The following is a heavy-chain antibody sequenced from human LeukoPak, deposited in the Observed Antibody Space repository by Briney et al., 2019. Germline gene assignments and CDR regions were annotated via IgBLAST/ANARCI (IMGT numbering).Heavy chain of an antibody. CDR3: ATDITGAFWSGYYRDY. D-gene: IGHD3-3*01. V-gene: IGHV1-46*01. CDR1: GYTFTSYS. Sequence: GASVKVSCKASGYTFTSYSMHWVRQAPGQGLEWMGIINPSGGSTSYAQRFQGRVTMTEDTSTDTSYMELSSLRSEDTAVYYCATDITGAFWSGYYRDYWGQGTLVTVSS. CDR2: INPSGGST. J-gene: IGHJ4*02.